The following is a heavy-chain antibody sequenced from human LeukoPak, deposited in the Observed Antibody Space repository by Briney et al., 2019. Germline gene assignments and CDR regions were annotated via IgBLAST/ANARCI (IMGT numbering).Heavy chain of an antibody. D-gene: IGHD1-26*01. CDR1: GYTFTGYY. CDR3: ARTPPRRVVGATLYYYYYMDV. Sequence: ASVKVSCKASGYTFTGYYMHWVRQAPGQGLEWMGWINPNSGGTNYAQKFQGRVTMTRDTSISTAYMELSRLRSDDTAVYYCARTPPRRVVGATLYYYYYMDVWGKGTTVTISS. V-gene: IGHV1-2*02. J-gene: IGHJ6*03. CDR2: INPNSGGT.